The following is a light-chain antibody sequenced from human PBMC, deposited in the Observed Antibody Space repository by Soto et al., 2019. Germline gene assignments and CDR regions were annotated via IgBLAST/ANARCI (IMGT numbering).Light chain of an antibody. CDR2: EGS. CDR3: CSYAGSSFYG. J-gene: IGLJ1*01. CDR1: SSDVGSYNL. V-gene: IGLV2-23*01. Sequence: QSALTQPASVSGSPGQSITISCTGTSSDVGSYNLVSWYQQHPGKAPNLMIYEGSKRPSGVSNRFSGSKSGNTASLTISGLQAEDEADYYCCSYAGSSFYGFGTGTKVTVL.